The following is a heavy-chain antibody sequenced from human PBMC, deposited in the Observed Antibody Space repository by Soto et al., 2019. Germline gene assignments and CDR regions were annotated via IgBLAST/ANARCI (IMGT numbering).Heavy chain of an antibody. Sequence: TVGNQWSRDVRHARGGGLAWLERLQSSTEDGTTVYSSPARGRFIISRDDSKNMLYLQLNSLKSEDTGVYYCVTVFPHANSWFEYWGQGT. J-gene: IGHJ4*02. CDR3: VTVFPHANSWFEY. D-gene: IGHD4-4*01. CDR2: LQSSTEDGTT. CDR1: TVGNQW. V-gene: IGHV3-15*01.